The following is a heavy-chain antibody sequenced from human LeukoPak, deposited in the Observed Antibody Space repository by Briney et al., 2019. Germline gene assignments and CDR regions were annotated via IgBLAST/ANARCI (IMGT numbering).Heavy chain of an antibody. CDR3: ARGYEYSSSPVDY. J-gene: IGHJ4*02. CDR1: GYTFTGYY. CDR2: INPNSGGT. D-gene: IGHD6-6*01. V-gene: IGHV1-2*02. Sequence: GALVKVSCKASGYTFTGYYMHWVRQAPGQGLEWMGWINPNSGGTNYAQKFQGRVTMTRDTSISTAYMELSRLRSDDTAVYYCARGYEYSSSPVDYWGQGTLVTVSS.